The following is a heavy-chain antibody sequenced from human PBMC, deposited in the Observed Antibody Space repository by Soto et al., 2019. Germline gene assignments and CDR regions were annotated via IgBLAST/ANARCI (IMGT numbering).Heavy chain of an antibody. CDR3: AREQVPAYHYGMDV. V-gene: IGHV4-4*02. Sequence: SETLSLTCAVSGGSISSSNWWSWVRQPPGKGLEWIGEIYHSGSTNYNPSLKSRVTISVDKSKNQFSLKHSSLTAADTAVYYCAREQVPAYHYGMDVWGQGTTVTVSS. D-gene: IGHD2-2*01. CDR1: GGSISSSNW. CDR2: IYHSGST. J-gene: IGHJ6*02.